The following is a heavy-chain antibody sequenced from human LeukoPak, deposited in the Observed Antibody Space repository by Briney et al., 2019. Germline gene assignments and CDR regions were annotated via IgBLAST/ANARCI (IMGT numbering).Heavy chain of an antibody. CDR1: GGSFSGYY. CDR3: ALLYYSDAFDI. Sequence: SETLSLTCAVYGGSFSGYYWSWIRQPPGKGLEWIGEINHSGSTNYNPSLKSRVTISVDTSKNQFSLKLSSVTAADTAVYYCALLYYSDAFDIWGQGTMVTVSS. CDR2: INHSGST. V-gene: IGHV4-34*01. J-gene: IGHJ3*02. D-gene: IGHD3-10*01.